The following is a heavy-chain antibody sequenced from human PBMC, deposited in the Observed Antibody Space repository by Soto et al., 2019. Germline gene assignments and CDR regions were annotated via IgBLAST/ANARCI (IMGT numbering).Heavy chain of an antibody. CDR3: ARDYYFDY. Sequence: GGSLRLSCAASGFTFSSYAMSWVRQAPGKGLEWVSSISGSGGDTYYADSVKGRFSISRDNFRNTLYLEMNSLRAEDTAVYYCARDYYFDYWGQGTLVTVSS. CDR2: ISGSGGDT. J-gene: IGHJ4*02. V-gene: IGHV3-23*01. CDR1: GFTFSSYA.